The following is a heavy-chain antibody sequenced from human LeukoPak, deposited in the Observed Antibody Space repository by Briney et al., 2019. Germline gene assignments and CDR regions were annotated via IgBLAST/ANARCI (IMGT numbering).Heavy chain of an antibody. CDR2: ISSSSSYI. V-gene: IGHV3-21*01. Sequence: GGSLRLSCAASGFTFSSYSMNWVRQAPGKGLEWVSSISSSSSYIYYADSVKGRFTISRDNAKNSLYLQMNSLRAEDTAVYYCARDRYSGSYLGVYYYYMDVWGKGTTVTVSS. CDR1: GFTFSSYS. CDR3: ARDRYSGSYLGVYYYYMDV. D-gene: IGHD1-26*01. J-gene: IGHJ6*03.